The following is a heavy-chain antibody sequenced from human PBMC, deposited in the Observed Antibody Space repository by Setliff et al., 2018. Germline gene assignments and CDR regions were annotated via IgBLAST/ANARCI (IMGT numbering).Heavy chain of an antibody. CDR2: IWDDGSNE. D-gene: IGHD1-20*01. CDR1: GFTFSTYR. V-gene: IGHV3-33*08. Sequence: LRLSCAASGFTFSTYRMHWVRQAPGKGLEWVAVIWDDGSNENYADSVKGRFTISRDNPKNTLYLQLDSLRAEDTAVYFCARVISGIWDFDYWGQGTLVTVSS. J-gene: IGHJ4*02. CDR3: ARVISGIWDFDY.